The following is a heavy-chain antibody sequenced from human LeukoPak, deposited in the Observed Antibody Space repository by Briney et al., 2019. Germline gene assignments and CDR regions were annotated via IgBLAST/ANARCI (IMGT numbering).Heavy chain of an antibody. CDR1: GGTFSSYA. J-gene: IGHJ3*02. CDR2: IIPIFGTA. CDR3: AREGYCSSTSCYGRVAFDI. D-gene: IGHD2-2*01. Sequence: SVKVSCKASGGTFSSYAISWVRQAPGQGLEWMGGIIPIFGTANYAQKFRGRVTITTDESTSTAYMELSSLRSEDTAVYYCAREGYCSSTSCYGRVAFDIWGQGTMVTVSS. V-gene: IGHV1-69*05.